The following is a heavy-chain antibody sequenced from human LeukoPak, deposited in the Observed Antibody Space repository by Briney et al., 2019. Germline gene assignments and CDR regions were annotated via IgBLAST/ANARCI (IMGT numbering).Heavy chain of an antibody. Sequence: SETLSLTCTVSGGSISSYYWSWIRQPPGKGLEWIGYMYYSGSTNNNPSLKSRVTISVDTSKNQFSPKLSSVTAADTAVYYCARGIHQSGPFDYWGQGTLVTVSS. CDR2: MYYSGST. CDR1: GGSISSYY. J-gene: IGHJ4*02. CDR3: ARGIHQSGPFDY. V-gene: IGHV4-59*08. D-gene: IGHD1-26*01.